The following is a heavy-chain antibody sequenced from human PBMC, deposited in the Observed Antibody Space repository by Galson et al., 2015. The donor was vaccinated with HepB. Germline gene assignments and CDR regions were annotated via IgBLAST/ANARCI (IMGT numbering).Heavy chain of an antibody. Sequence: SLRLSCAASGFTFSDYYMSWIRQAPGKGLEWVSYISSSSSYTNYADSVKGRFTISRDNAKNSLYLQMNSLRAEDTAVYYCAREDSSGYYFDYWGQGTLVTVSS. CDR3: AREDSSGYYFDY. V-gene: IGHV3-11*05. CDR1: GFTFSDYY. J-gene: IGHJ4*02. D-gene: IGHD3-22*01. CDR2: ISSSSSYT.